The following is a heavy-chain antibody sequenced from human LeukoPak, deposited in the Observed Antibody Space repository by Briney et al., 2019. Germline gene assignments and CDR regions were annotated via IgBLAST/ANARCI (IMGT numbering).Heavy chain of an antibody. Sequence: GGSLRLSCAASGFTFSSYSMNWVRQAPGKGLEWVSSISSSSSYIYYADSVKGRFTISRDNAKNSLYLQMNSLRAEDTTVYYCARAKQVGFDYWGQGTLVTVSS. J-gene: IGHJ4*02. D-gene: IGHD1-26*01. CDR1: GFTFSSYS. CDR2: ISSSSSYI. V-gene: IGHV3-21*01. CDR3: ARAKQVGFDY.